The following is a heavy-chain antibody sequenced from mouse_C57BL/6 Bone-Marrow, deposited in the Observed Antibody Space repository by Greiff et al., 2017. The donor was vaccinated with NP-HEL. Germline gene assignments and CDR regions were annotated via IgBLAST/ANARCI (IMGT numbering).Heavy chain of an antibody. CDR2: INPGSGGT. CDR1: GYAFTNYL. CDR3: ASRTGKDAMDY. D-gene: IGHD4-1*01. J-gene: IGHJ4*01. V-gene: IGHV1-54*01. Sequence: QVHVKQSGAELVRPGTSVKVSCKASGYAFTNYLIEWVKQRPGQGLEWIGVINPGSGGTNYNEKFKGKATLTADKSSSTAYMQLSSLTSEDSAVFFCASRTGKDAMDYWGQGTSVTVSS.